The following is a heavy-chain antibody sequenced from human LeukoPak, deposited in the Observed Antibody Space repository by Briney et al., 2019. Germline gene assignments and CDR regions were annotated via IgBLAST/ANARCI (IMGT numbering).Heavy chain of an antibody. CDR2: ISSSGSTI. Sequence: GGSLRLSCAASGFTFSSYEMNWVRQAPGKGLEWVSYISSSGSTIYYADSVKGRFTISRDNAKNTLYLQMNSLRAEDTAVYYCARDLGAVAGTNDYWGQGTLVTVSS. J-gene: IGHJ4*02. CDR3: ARDLGAVAGTNDY. CDR1: GFTFSSYE. V-gene: IGHV3-48*03. D-gene: IGHD6-19*01.